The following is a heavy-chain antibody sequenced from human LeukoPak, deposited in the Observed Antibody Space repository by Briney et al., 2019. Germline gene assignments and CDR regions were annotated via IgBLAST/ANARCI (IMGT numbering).Heavy chain of an antibody. D-gene: IGHD3-22*01. J-gene: IGHJ4*02. Sequence: GGSLRLSCAASGFTFSSYSMNWVRQAPGKGLEWVSYISSSSTIYYADSVKGRFTISRDNAKNSLYLQMNSLRAEDTAVYYCARADGHYYDSSGFDYWGQGTLVTVSS. CDR1: GFTFSSYS. CDR2: ISSSSTI. V-gene: IGHV3-48*04. CDR3: ARADGHYYDSSGFDY.